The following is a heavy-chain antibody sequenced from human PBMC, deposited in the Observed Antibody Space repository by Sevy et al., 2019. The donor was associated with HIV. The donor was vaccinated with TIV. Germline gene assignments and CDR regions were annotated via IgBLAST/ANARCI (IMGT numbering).Heavy chain of an antibody. D-gene: IGHD6-13*01. V-gene: IGHV3-11*01. CDR2: ISSSGSTI. CDR1: GFTFSDYF. Sequence: GGSLRLSCAASGFTFSDYFMSWIRQAPGKGLEWVSSISSSGSTIYYADSVKGRFTISRDNAKNSLYLQMNSLRAEDTAVYYCARGGNSRIAAGRYFDLWGRGTLVTVSS. CDR3: ARGGNSRIAAGRYFDL. J-gene: IGHJ2*01.